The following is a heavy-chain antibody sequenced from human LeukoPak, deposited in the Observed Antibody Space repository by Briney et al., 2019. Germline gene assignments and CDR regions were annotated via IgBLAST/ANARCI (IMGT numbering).Heavy chain of an antibody. D-gene: IGHD2-2*01. Sequence: AGGCLRLSCAASGFTFSGSAMHWVRQASGKGLEWVGRIRIKANSYATAYAASVKGRFTISRDDSKNTAYLQMNSLRAEDTALYYCAKDITSGIAAMPTSMDVWGKGTTVTVSS. CDR3: AKDITSGIAAMPTSMDV. CDR2: IRIKANSYAT. CDR1: GFTFSGSA. J-gene: IGHJ6*04. V-gene: IGHV3-73*01.